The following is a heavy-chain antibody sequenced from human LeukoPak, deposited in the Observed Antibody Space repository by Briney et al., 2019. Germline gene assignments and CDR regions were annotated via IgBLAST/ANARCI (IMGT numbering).Heavy chain of an antibody. CDR2: IWYDGSNK. CDR3: AREYSSSWYWGGRYGMDV. J-gene: IGHJ6*02. CDR1: GFTFSSYG. Sequence: GGSLRLSCAASGFTFSSYGMHWVRQAPGKGLEWVAVIWYDGSNKYYADSVKGRFTISRDNSKNTLYLQMNSLRAEDTAVYYCAREYSSSWYWGGRYGMDVWGQGTTVTVSS. D-gene: IGHD6-13*01. V-gene: IGHV3-33*01.